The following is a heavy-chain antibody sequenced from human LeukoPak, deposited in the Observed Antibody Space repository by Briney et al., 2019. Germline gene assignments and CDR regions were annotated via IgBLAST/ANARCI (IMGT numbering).Heavy chain of an antibody. CDR2: INAGNGNT. CDR1: GYTFTSYA. Sequence: ASVKVSCKASGYTFTSYAMHWVRQAPGQRLEWMGWINAGNGNTKYSQKFQGRVTITRDTSASTAYMELSSLRSEDTAVYYCARDYYGSGSYYEVGYWGQGTLVTVSS. J-gene: IGHJ4*02. V-gene: IGHV1-3*01. CDR3: ARDYYGSGSYYEVGY. D-gene: IGHD3-10*01.